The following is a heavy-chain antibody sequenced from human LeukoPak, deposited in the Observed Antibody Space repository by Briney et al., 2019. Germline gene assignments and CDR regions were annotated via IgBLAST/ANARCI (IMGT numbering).Heavy chain of an antibody. J-gene: IGHJ4*02. CDR2: ISSSGSTI. V-gene: IGHV3-48*03. Sequence: QPGGSLRLSCAASGFTFSSYEMNWVRPAPGKGLEWVSYISSSGSTIYYADSVKGRFTISRDNAKNSLYLQMNSLRAEDTAVYYCARHTGSYRCFDYWGQGTLVTVSS. D-gene: IGHD1-26*01. CDR1: GFTFSSYE. CDR3: ARHTGSYRCFDY.